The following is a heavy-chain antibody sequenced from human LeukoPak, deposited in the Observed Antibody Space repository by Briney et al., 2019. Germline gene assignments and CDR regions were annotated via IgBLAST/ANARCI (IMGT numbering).Heavy chain of an antibody. D-gene: IGHD6-19*01. V-gene: IGHV3-23*01. CDR2: ISSSGDDT. Sequence: PGGSLRLSCAASGFTFARNSMSWVRQAPGKGLEWVSGISSSGDDTNYRDSVRGRFTISRDNSKNTLYLQMNSLRAEDTAVYYCARPFHPASHSSGWYLREVDDYWGQGTLVTVSS. CDR1: GFTFARNS. J-gene: IGHJ4*02. CDR3: ARPFHPASHSSGWYLREVDDY.